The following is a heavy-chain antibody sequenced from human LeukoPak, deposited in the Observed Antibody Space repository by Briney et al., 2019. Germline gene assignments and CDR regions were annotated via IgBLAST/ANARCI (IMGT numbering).Heavy chain of an antibody. CDR1: GGSFSGYY. J-gene: IGHJ4*02. D-gene: IGHD2-2*01. V-gene: IGHV4-34*01. CDR2: INHSGST. CDR3: AGRPGIVVVPAAPRGYFDY. Sequence: PSETLSLTCAVYGGSFSGYYWSWIRQPPGKGLEWIGEINHSGSTNYNPSLKSRVTISVDTSKNQFSLKLSSVTAADTAVYYCAGRPGIVVVPAAPRGYFDYWGQGTLVTVSS.